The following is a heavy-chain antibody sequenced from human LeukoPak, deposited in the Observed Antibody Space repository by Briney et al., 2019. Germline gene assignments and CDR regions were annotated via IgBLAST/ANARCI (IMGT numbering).Heavy chain of an antibody. V-gene: IGHV3-30-3*02. D-gene: IGHD2-15*01. Sequence: GTSLRLSCEASGFPFRDYPMHWVRQTPGRGLQWVAVIADDGTNHYDAEFVKGRFSISRDNSKNTLYLQMNSLRAEDTAVYYCAKSVGGSTKPTVYFDYWGQGTLVTVSS. CDR1: GFPFRDYP. CDR3: AKSVGGSTKPTVYFDY. CDR2: IADDGTNH. J-gene: IGHJ4*02.